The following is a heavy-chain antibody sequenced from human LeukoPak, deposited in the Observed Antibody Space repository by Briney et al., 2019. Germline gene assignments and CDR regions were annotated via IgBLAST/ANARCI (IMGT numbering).Heavy chain of an antibody. D-gene: IGHD3-10*01. V-gene: IGHV4-59*01. CDR2: IYDSGST. CDR3: ARGGYYGSGNDFRFDP. CDR1: GGSISSYY. Sequence: SETLSLTCTVSGGSISSYYWSWIRQPPGKGLEWIGYIYDSGSTNYNPSLKSRVTISVDTSKNQFSLKLSSVTAADTAVFYCARGGYYGSGNDFRFDPWGQGTLVTVSS. J-gene: IGHJ5*02.